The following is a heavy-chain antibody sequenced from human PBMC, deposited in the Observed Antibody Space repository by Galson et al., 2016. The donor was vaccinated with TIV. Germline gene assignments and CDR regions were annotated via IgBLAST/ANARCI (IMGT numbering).Heavy chain of an antibody. CDR3: ARQGYRYDSWGGGGLFDY. CDR2: IHSGGNT. V-gene: IGHV3-53*04. CDR1: GFTVSTNY. Sequence: SLRLSCAASGFTVSTNYMTWVRQAPGKGLEWVSVIHSGGNTYYADSVKGRFTVSRQNSKNTVYLQMNSLRPEDTAMYYCARQGYRYDSWGGGGLFDYWGQGTLVTVSS. D-gene: IGHD5-18*01. J-gene: IGHJ4*02.